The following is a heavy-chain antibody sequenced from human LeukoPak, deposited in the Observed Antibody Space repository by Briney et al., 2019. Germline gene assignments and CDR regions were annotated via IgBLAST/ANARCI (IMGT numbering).Heavy chain of an antibody. Sequence: GGPLRLSCAASGFTFSSYDMHWVRQTTGKGLEWVSAIDTAGGTYYPGSVKGRFTISRENTKNSLYLQMNSLRAGDTAVYYCTRESNYYDSSTSPGYFDLWGRGTLVTVSS. D-gene: IGHD3-22*01. V-gene: IGHV3-13*04. CDR3: TRESNYYDSSTSPGYFDL. CDR1: GFTFSSYD. J-gene: IGHJ2*01. CDR2: IDTAGGT.